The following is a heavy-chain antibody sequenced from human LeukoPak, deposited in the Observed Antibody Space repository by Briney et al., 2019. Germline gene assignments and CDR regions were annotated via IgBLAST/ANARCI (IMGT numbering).Heavy chain of an antibody. D-gene: IGHD5-18*01. CDR2: ISSSGSTI. Sequence: GGSLRLSCAASGFTFSSYEMNWVRQAPGKGLEWVSYISSSGSTIYYADSVKGRFTISRDNSKNTLYLQMNSLRAEDTAVYYCAKGGYSNGRYYYYYMDVWGEGTTVTVSS. J-gene: IGHJ6*03. CDR3: AKGGYSNGRYYYYYMDV. CDR1: GFTFSSYE. V-gene: IGHV3-48*03.